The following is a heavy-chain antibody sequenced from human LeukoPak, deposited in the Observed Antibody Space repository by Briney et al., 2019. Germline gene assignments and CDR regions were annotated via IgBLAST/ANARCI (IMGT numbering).Heavy chain of an antibody. CDR2: LYHSCNS. J-gene: IGHJ5*02. D-gene: IGHD3-10*01. CDR1: GGSVTTTYY. V-gene: IGHV4-39*01. Sequence: PSETLSLACSVSGGSVTTTYYWSCIRQPPGGRLGWISILYHSCNSNYNPSIKGRVTMSVDTSKNQFSLQLTSMTAADPAIYYCTRHQTNFYGSGAPFDPWGQGPLVTVSS. CDR3: TRHQTNFYGSGAPFDP.